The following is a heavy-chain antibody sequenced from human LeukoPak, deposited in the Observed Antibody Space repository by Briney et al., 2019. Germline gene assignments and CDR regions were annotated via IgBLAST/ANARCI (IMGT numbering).Heavy chain of an antibody. Sequence: SGPALVKPTQTLTLTCTFSGFSLRTSEMCVSWIRQPPGKALEWLARIDWDDDKYYSTSLKTRLTISKDTSKNQVVLTMTNMDPVDTATYYCARILYSSSSGYYYMDVWGKGTTVTVSS. CDR2: IDWDDDK. CDR1: GFSLRTSEMC. D-gene: IGHD6-13*01. V-gene: IGHV2-70*11. J-gene: IGHJ6*03. CDR3: ARILYSSSSGYYYMDV.